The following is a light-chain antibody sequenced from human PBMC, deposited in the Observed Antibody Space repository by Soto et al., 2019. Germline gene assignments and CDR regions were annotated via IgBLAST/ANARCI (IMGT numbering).Light chain of an antibody. CDR3: QQYDDLPIT. CDR2: DAS. CDR1: QDISHY. Sequence: DIQMTQSPSSVSASVGDRVTITCQASQDISHYLNWYQQKPGKALKLLIYDASNLHPGVPSRFRGSGSGTESSFNITSLQPEDVATYYCQQYDDLPITFGQGTRLEIK. V-gene: IGKV1-33*01. J-gene: IGKJ5*01.